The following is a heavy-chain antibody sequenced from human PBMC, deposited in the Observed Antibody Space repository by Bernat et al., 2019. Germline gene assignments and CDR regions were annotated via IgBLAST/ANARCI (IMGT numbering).Heavy chain of an antibody. V-gene: IGHV4-59*01. D-gene: IGHD3-10*01. J-gene: IGHJ4*02. CDR2: IYYSGST. CDR1: GGSISSYY. Sequence: QVQLQESGPGLVKPSETLSLTCTVSGGSISSYYWSWIRQPPGKGLEWIGYIYYSGSTNYNPSRKSRVTISVDTSKNQFSLKLSSVTAADTAVYYCARARGGHYFDYWGQGTLVTVSS. CDR3: ARARGGHYFDY.